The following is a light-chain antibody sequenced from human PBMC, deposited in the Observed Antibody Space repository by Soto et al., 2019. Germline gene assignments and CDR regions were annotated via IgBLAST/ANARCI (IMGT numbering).Light chain of an antibody. CDR1: QSIDNW. CDR2: KAS. CDR3: QQYNYYSRT. V-gene: IGKV1-5*03. Sequence: DIQMTQSPSTLSASVGDRVTITCRASQSIDNWLAWYKQKPGKAPRIMSYKASSLQSGVSSRFRGSGSGTEFTLTISSLQTDDFETYYCQQYNYYSRTFGQGTKVDIK. J-gene: IGKJ1*01.